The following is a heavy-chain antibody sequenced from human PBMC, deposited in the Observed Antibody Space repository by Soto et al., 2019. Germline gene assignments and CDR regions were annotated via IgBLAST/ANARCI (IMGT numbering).Heavy chain of an antibody. V-gene: IGHV1-2*02. Sequence: QLHLVQSGAVVKKPGASVTVSCSASGYPVTAYYMHWVRQAPGRGIEWMGGINPATGAAKYTQTFQGRVTMTRDTSTSTVFMELSGLTSEDTAVSYCARGGGVGVAGSAAFDMWGQGTLVTVSS. CDR1: GYPVTAYY. CDR3: ARGGGVGVAGSAAFDM. J-gene: IGHJ3*02. CDR2: INPATGAA. D-gene: IGHD3-3*01.